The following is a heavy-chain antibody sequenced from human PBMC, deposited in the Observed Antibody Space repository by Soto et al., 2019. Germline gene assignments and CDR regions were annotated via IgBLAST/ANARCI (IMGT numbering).Heavy chain of an antibody. V-gene: IGHV3-48*03. D-gene: IGHD2-21*01. CDR3: AKVAPFILGSPF. CDR2: ITGSGGVM. J-gene: IGHJ4*02. CDR1: GFDFSGSE. Sequence: GGSLRLSCAASGFDFSGSEMNWFRQAPGKGLEWVAYITGSGGVMFHADSVKGRFSISRDNAKNSLFLEMSDLPADDTGVYYCAKVAPFILGSPFWGQGTLVTVSS.